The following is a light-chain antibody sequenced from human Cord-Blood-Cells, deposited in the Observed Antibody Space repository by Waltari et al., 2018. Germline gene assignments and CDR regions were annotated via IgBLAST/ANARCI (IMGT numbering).Light chain of an antibody. V-gene: IGKV3-20*01. J-gene: IGKJ1*01. CDR2: GAS. CDR1: QSVSSSY. CDR3: QQYGSSPT. Sequence: EIVLTQSPGTLSLSPGERATLSCRASQSVSSSYLAWYQHKPGQAPRLLSYGASSRATGIPDRFSGSGSGTDFTLSISRLEPEDFAVYYCQQYGSSPTFGQGTKVEIK.